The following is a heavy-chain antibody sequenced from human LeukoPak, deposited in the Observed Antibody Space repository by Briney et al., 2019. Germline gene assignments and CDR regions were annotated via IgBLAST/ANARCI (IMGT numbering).Heavy chain of an antibody. CDR3: AREYYGSGSSPSY. CDR2: IIPIFGTA. V-gene: IGHV1-69*13. Sequence: ASVKVSCKASGGTFSSYAISWVRQAPGQGLEWMGGIIPIFGTANYAQKFQGRVTITADESTSTAYMELSSLRSEDTAVYYCAREYYGSGSSPSYWGQGTLVTVSS. J-gene: IGHJ4*02. CDR1: GGTFSSYA. D-gene: IGHD3-10*01.